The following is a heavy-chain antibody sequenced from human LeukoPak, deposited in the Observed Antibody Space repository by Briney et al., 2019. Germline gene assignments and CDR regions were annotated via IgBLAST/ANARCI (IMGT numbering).Heavy chain of an antibody. CDR1: GFTFSSYA. V-gene: IGHV3-64*01. Sequence: GGSLRLSCAASGFTFSSYAMHWVRQAPGKGLEWVSAISSNGGSTYYANSVKGRFTISRDNSKNTLYLQIGSLRAEHMAVYYCARGGYYDRSGYSAFDIWGQGTMVTVSS. CDR3: ARGGYYDRSGYSAFDI. J-gene: IGHJ3*02. CDR2: ISSNGGST. D-gene: IGHD3-22*01.